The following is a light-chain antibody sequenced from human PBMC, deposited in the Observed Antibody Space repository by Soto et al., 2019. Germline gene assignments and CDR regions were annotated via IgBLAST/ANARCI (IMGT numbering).Light chain of an antibody. CDR2: GAS. CDR3: QQYDTSPQVMYT. Sequence: EILLTQSPATLSLSPGERATLSCRASQSVNSNSLAWYQQKPGQAPRLLIYGASSRATGISDRFSGSGSGADFTLTISRLESEDFAVYYCQQYDTSPQVMYTFGQGTKLEIK. J-gene: IGKJ2*01. V-gene: IGKV3-20*01. CDR1: QSVNSNS.